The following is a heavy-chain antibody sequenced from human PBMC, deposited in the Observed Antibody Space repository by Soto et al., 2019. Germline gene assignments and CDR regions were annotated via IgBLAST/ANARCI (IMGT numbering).Heavy chain of an antibody. D-gene: IGHD6-19*01. CDR1: GYTFTSYY. J-gene: IGHJ6*02. CDR3: ARDHLYMIAVAEYYYYGMDV. CDR2: INPSGGST. V-gene: IGHV1-46*01. Sequence: ASVKVSCKASGYTFTSYYMHWVRQAPGQGLEWMGIINPSGGSTSYAQKFQGRVTMTRDTSTSTVYMELSSLRSEDTAVYYCARDHLYMIAVAEYYYYGMDVWGQGTTVTVSS.